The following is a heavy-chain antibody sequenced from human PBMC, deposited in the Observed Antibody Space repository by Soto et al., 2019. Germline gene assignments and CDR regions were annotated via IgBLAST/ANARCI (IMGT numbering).Heavy chain of an antibody. V-gene: IGHV3-23*01. CDR2: ISGSGGST. D-gene: IGHD5-18*01. Sequence: EVQLLESGGGLVQPGGSLRLSCAASGFTFSSYAMSWVRQAPGKGLEWVSAISGSGGSTYYADSVKGRFTISRDNSKNTLYLQMNSLRAEDTAVYYCAEDPLYGYSFPDFDYWGQGTLFTVSS. CDR1: GFTFSSYA. CDR3: AEDPLYGYSFPDFDY. J-gene: IGHJ4*02.